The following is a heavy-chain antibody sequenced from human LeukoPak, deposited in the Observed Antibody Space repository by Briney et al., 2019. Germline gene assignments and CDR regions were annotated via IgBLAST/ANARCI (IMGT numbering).Heavy chain of an antibody. CDR1: GGSLSSDH. V-gene: IGHV4-59*01. CDR3: ARKNDFDI. Sequence: PSETLSLTCTVSGGSLSSDHWNWVRQPPGKGLEWIGRIYYSGSTYYNPSITSRVTISVDMSKSQFSLRLTSVTAADTAVYYCARKNDFDIWGQGTLVTVSS. J-gene: IGHJ3*02. D-gene: IGHD2/OR15-2a*01. CDR2: IYYSGST.